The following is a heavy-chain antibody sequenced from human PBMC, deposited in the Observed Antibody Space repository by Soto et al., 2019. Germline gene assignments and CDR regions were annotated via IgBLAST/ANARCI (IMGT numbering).Heavy chain of an antibody. V-gene: IGHV4-34*01. Sequence: QVQLQQWGEGLLKPSETLSLTCAVYGGSFSGYYWSWIRQPPGKGLEWIGEINHSGSTNYNPSLKSRVTISVDTSKNQFSLKLSSVTAADTAVYYCAGGIVVVPAAKYNLFDPWGQGTLVTVSS. CDR3: AGGIVVVPAAKYNLFDP. J-gene: IGHJ5*02. CDR2: INHSGST. CDR1: GGSFSGYY. D-gene: IGHD2-2*01.